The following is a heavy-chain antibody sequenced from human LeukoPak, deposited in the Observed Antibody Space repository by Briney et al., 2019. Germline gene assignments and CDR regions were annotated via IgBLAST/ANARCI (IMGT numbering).Heavy chain of an antibody. Sequence: GSLRLSCAASGFTFSSYAMSWVRQAPGKGLEWIGSIYYSGSTYYNPSLKSRVTISVDTSENQFSLKLSSVTAADTAVYYCAIQGYSSSWTPRYYYYYGMDVWGQGTTVTVSS. CDR1: GFTFSSYA. J-gene: IGHJ6*02. V-gene: IGHV4-59*05. D-gene: IGHD6-13*01. CDR3: AIQGYSSSWTPRYYYYYGMDV. CDR2: IYYSGST.